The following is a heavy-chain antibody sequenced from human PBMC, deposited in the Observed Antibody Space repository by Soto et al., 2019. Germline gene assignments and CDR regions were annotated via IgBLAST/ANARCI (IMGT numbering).Heavy chain of an antibody. D-gene: IGHD3-10*01. CDR3: ARLHRAYTYGSGSH. J-gene: IGHJ4*02. CDR1: GASITTGCYY. CDR2: IYYNGIT. V-gene: IGHV4-31*03. Sequence: PSETLSLTCTVSGASITTGCYYWSWIRQHPGKGLEWIGYIYYNGITYYNPSLKSRITISVDTSKNQFSLKLSSVTAADTAVYYCARLHRAYTYGSGSHWGQGTLVTVFS.